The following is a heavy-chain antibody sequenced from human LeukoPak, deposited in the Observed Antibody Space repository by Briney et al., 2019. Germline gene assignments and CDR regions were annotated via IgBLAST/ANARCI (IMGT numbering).Heavy chain of an antibody. CDR1: GGSISNYY. CDR2: IYYSGST. V-gene: IGHV4-59*01. CDR3: ARDNYDFWSGYFYGMDV. Sequence: SETLSLTCTVSGGSISNYYWSWIRQPPGKGLEWIGYIYYSGSTNYNPSLKSRVTISVDTSKNQFSLKLSSVTAADTAVYYCARDNYDFWSGYFYGMDVWGQGTTVTVSS. J-gene: IGHJ6*02. D-gene: IGHD3-3*01.